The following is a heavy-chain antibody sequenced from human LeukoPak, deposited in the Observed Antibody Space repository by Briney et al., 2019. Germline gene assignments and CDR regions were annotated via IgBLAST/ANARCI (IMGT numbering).Heavy chain of an antibody. CDR2: ISYDGSNK. Sequence: PGGSLRLSCAASGFTFSSYAMHWVRQAPGKGLEWVAVISYDGSNKYYADSVKGRFTISRDNSKNTLYLQMNSLRAEDTAVYYCARARGYPYYFDYWGQGTLVTVSS. CDR3: ARARGYPYYFDY. J-gene: IGHJ4*02. CDR1: GFTFSSYA. V-gene: IGHV3-30-3*01. D-gene: IGHD6-25*01.